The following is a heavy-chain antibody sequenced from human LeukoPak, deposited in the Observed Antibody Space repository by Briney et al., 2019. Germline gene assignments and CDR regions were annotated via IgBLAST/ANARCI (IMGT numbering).Heavy chain of an antibody. V-gene: IGHV3-30*18. CDR1: GFTFSSYG. Sequence: GSLRLSCAASGFTFSSYGMHWVRQAPGKGLEWVAVISYDGSNKYYADSVKGRLTISRDNSKNTLYLQMNSLRAEDTAVYYCAKGSYMGENWFDPWGQGTLVTVSS. CDR2: ISYDGSNK. D-gene: IGHD3-16*01. CDR3: AKGSYMGENWFDP. J-gene: IGHJ5*02.